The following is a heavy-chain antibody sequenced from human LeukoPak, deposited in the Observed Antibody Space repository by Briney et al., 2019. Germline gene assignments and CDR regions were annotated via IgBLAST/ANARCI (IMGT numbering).Heavy chain of an antibody. D-gene: IGHD3-9*01. V-gene: IGHV3-21*01. J-gene: IGHJ4*02. Sequence: GGSLRLSCAASGFTFSSYSMNWVRQAPGKGLEWVSFISGTSSYIYYPDSVKGRFTISRDNAKNTLYLQMNSLRAEDTAVYYCARGDILTGYQNWGQGTLVTVSS. CDR2: ISGTSSYI. CDR1: GFTFSSYS. CDR3: ARGDILTGYQN.